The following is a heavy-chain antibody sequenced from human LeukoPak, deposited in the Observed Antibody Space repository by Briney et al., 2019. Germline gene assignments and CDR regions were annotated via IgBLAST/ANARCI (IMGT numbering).Heavy chain of an antibody. V-gene: IGHV4-39*01. Sequence: SETLSLTCTVSGVSISSSSYYWGWIRQPPGKGLEWIGSIYYSGSTYYNPSLKSRVTISVDTSKNQFSLKLSSVTAADTAVYYCARRRYYDSSGCFDYWGQGTLVTVSS. J-gene: IGHJ4*02. D-gene: IGHD3-22*01. CDR3: ARRRYYDSSGCFDY. CDR1: GVSISSSSYY. CDR2: IYYSGST.